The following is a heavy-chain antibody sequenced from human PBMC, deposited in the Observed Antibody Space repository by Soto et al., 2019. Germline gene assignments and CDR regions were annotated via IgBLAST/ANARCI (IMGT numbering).Heavy chain of an antibody. CDR3: ARASPSVVVPAAMNWFDP. CDR1: GVSISTYY. J-gene: IGHJ5*02. V-gene: IGHV4-34*01. D-gene: IGHD2-2*01. Sequence: SETLSLTCSVSGVSISTYYWTWIRQPPGKGLEWIGEINQSGRTNYNPSLKSRVTISVDTPKNQFSLKLSSVTAADTAVYYCARASPSVVVPAAMNWFDPWGQGTLVTVSS. CDR2: INQSGRT.